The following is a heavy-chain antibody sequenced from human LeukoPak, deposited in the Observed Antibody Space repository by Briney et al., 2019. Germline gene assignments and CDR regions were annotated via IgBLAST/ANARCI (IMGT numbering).Heavy chain of an antibody. CDR1: GYSISSGYL. Sequence: NPSEALSLTCVVSGYSISSGYLWAWIRQSPGKGLEWIGSIYHSGSAHYNPFFKSRVTISLETSKNQFSLKLFSVTAADAAVYYCARDPRWLTPDCTSTSCYENYFDPWGRGTLVTVSS. D-gene: IGHD2-2*01. CDR2: IYHSGSA. CDR3: ARDPRWLTPDCTSTSCYENYFDP. J-gene: IGHJ5*02. V-gene: IGHV4-38-2*02.